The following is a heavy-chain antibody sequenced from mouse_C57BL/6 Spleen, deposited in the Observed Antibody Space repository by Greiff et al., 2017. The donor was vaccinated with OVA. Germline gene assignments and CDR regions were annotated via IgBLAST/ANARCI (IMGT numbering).Heavy chain of an antibody. CDR1: GFSLTSYG. J-gene: IGHJ3*01. V-gene: IGHV2-2*01. Sequence: VKVEESGPGLVQPSQSLSITCTASGFSLTSYGVHWVRQSPGQGLEWLGVIWRGGSTGYNAAYVSRLSISKDNSRSQVFFKMNGLQADDTAIYYCARSNEAWFAYWGQGTLVSVSA. CDR2: IWRGGST. D-gene: IGHD2-1*01. CDR3: ARSNEAWFAY.